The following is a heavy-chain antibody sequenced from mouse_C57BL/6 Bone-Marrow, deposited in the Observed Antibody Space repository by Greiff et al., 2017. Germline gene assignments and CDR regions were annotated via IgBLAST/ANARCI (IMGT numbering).Heavy chain of an antibody. J-gene: IGHJ3*01. Sequence: QVQLQQPGAELVKPGASVKLSCKASGYTFTSYWMHWVKQRPGQGLEWIGMIHPNSGSTNYNEKFKSKATLTVDKSSSTAYMQLSSRTSEDSAVYYCARFYYDYEGFAYWGQGTLVTVSA. CDR3: ARFYYDYEGFAY. V-gene: IGHV1-64*01. D-gene: IGHD2-4*01. CDR1: GYTFTSYW. CDR2: IHPNSGST.